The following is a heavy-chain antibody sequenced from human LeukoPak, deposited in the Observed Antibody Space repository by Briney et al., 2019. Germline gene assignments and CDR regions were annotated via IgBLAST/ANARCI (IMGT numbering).Heavy chain of an antibody. CDR1: GFTFSSNY. CDR2: IYSGGST. Sequence: GGSLRLSCAASGFTFSSNYMSWVRQAPGKGLEWVSVIYSGGSTYYADSVKGRFTISRDNSKNTLYLQMNSLRAEDTAVYYCARSSGSYYVALDYWGQGTLVTVSS. CDR3: ARSSGSYYVALDY. D-gene: IGHD1-26*01. J-gene: IGHJ4*02. V-gene: IGHV3-53*01.